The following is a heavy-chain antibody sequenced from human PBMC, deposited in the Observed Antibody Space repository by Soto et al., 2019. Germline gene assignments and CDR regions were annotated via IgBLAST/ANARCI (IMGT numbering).Heavy chain of an antibody. CDR3: ARVHVVVVAGSTFDY. CDR1: GYPISSGSY. V-gene: IGHV4-38-2*02. J-gene: IGHJ4*01. CDR2: IYHGGTT. D-gene: IGHD6-19*01. Sequence: SETLSLTCTVSGYPISSGSYWAWIRQPPGKGPEWIASIYHGGTTFYNPSLKSRITISVDTSNNQFSLKLTSVTAADTAVYYCARVHVVVVAGSTFDYWGHGTLVTVSS.